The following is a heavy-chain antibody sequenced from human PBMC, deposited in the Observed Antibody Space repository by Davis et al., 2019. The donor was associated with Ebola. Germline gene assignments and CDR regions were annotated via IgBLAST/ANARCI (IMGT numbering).Heavy chain of an antibody. J-gene: IGHJ4*02. Sequence: HSQTLSLTCAISGDSVSTAGWNWIRQSPSRGLEWLGRTYYKSKWYNDYAVSVKSRITVDADTSKNQFSLQLNSVTPEDTAVYYCARGFHSTGLGSWGQGTLVTVSS. CDR1: GDSVSTAG. D-gene: IGHD6-19*01. V-gene: IGHV6-1*01. CDR3: ARGFHSTGLGS. CDR2: TYYKSKWYN.